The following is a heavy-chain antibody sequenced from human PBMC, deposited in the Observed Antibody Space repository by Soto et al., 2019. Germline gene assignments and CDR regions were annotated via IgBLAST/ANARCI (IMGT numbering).Heavy chain of an antibody. Sequence: SETLCLPWTVSAGSISRGAYYWSWLRQQPGKGLEWIGYIYYSGSTYYNPSLKSRVTISVDTSKDQFSLKLSSVTAADTAVYYFASHRPCAPPYCLDYWGQGTQVTGSS. V-gene: IGHV4-30-4*08. CDR2: IYYSGST. J-gene: IGHJ4*02. CDR1: AGSISRGAYY. D-gene: IGHD1-26*01. CDR3: ASHRPCAPPYCLDY.